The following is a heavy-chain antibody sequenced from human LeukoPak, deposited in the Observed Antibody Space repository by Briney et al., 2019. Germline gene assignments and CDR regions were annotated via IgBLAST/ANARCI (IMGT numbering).Heavy chain of an antibody. J-gene: IGHJ4*02. V-gene: IGHV4-39*07. Sequence: SETLSLTCTVSGDSISSNSYYWGWIRQPPGKGLEWIGSIYYSGSTYYNPSLKSRVTISVDTSKNQFSLKLSSVTAADTAVYYCARETGGYSYGLPPADYWGQGTLVTVSS. CDR1: GDSISSNSYY. CDR2: IYYSGST. D-gene: IGHD5-18*01. CDR3: ARETGGYSYGLPPADY.